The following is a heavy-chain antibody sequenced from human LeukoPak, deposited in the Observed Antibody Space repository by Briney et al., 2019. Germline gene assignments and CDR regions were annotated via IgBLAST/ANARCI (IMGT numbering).Heavy chain of an antibody. J-gene: IGHJ4*02. CDR3: ARGVRYCSGGSCYYFDY. CDR1: GYTFTIYG. D-gene: IGHD2-15*01. Sequence: ASVKVSCKVSGYTFTIYGISWVRQAPGQGLEWMGWISAYNGNTNYAQKLQGRVTMTTDTSTSTAYMELRSLRSDDTAVYYCARGVRYCSGGSCYYFDYWGQGTLVTVSS. V-gene: IGHV1-18*01. CDR2: ISAYNGNT.